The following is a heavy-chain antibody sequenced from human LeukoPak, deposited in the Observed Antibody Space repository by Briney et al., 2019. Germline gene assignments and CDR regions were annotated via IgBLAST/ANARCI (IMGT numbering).Heavy chain of an antibody. CDR3: ARTGWEMATIPAPYYYYYMDV. CDR1: GYAFTSYY. J-gene: IGHJ6*03. Sequence: ASVKVSCKASGYAFTSYYMHWVRQAPGQGLEWMGIINPSGGSTSYAQKFQGRVTITADESTSTAYMELSSLRSEDTAVYYCARTGWEMATIPAPYYYYYMDVWGKGTTVTISS. V-gene: IGHV1-46*01. D-gene: IGHD5-24*01. CDR2: INPSGGST.